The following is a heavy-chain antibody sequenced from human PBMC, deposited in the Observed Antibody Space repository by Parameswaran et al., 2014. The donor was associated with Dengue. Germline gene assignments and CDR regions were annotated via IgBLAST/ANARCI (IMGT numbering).Heavy chain of an antibody. Sequence: SWVRQAPGQGLEWMGGIIPIFGTANYAQKFQGRVTITADESTSTAYMELSSLRSEDTAVYYCARARYYVTIFGVAHFDIWGQGTTVTVSS. CDR2: IIPIFGTA. V-gene: IGHV1-69*01. J-gene: IGHJ3*02. CDR3: ARARYYVTIFGVAHFDI. D-gene: IGHD3-3*01.